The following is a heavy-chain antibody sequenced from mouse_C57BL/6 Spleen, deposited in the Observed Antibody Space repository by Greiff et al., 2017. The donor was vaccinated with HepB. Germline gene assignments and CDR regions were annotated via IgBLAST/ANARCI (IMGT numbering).Heavy chain of an antibody. CDR3: ARFLITRAFDY. J-gene: IGHJ2*01. Sequence: DVMLVESGGGLVQPGGSLSLSCAASGFTFTDYYMSWVRQPPGKALEWLGFIRNKANGYTTEYSASVKGRFTISRVNSQSILYLQMNALRAEDSATYYCARFLITRAFDYWGQGTTLTVSS. CDR1: GFTFTDYY. D-gene: IGHD1-1*01. CDR2: IRNKANGYTT. V-gene: IGHV7-3*01.